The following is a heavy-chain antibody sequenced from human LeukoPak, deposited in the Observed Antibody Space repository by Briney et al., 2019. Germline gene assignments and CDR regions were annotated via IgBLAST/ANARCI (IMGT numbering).Heavy chain of an antibody. V-gene: IGHV3-21*01. J-gene: IGHJ6*02. CDR2: ISSSSSYI. D-gene: IGHD4-23*01. Sequence: GGSLRLSCAASGFTFSSYSMNWVRQAPGKGLEWVSSISSSSSYIYYADSVKGRFTISRDNAKNSLYLQMNSLRAEDTAVYYCARVVDYGGNSLGGMDVWGQGPTVTVSS. CDR3: ARVVDYGGNSLGGMDV. CDR1: GFTFSSYS.